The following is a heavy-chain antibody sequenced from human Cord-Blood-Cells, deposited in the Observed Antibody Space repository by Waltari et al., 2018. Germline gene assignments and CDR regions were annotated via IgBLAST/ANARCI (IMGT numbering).Heavy chain of an antibody. CDR1: GGSISSYY. J-gene: IGHJ3*02. CDR3: ARVGRFLEWLSSDAFDI. CDR2: IYTSGST. V-gene: IGHV4-4*07. D-gene: IGHD3-3*01. Sequence: QVQLQESGPGLVTPSETLSLTCTVSGGSISSYYGRGIRQPAGKGLEWIGRIYTSGSTNYNPSLKSRVTMSVDTSKNQFSLKLSSVTAADTAVYYCARVGRFLEWLSSDAFDIWGQGTMVTVSS.